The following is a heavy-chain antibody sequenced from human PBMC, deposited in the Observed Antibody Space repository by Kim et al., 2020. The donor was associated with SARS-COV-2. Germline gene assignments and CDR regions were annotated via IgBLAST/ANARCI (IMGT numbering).Heavy chain of an antibody. D-gene: IGHD6-19*01. CDR2: IYYSGST. CDR3: ARHVSSGWSPMGYYYGMDV. J-gene: IGHJ6*02. V-gene: IGHV4-39*01. CDR1: GGSISSSSYY. Sequence: SETLSLTCTVSGGSISSSSYYWGWIRQPPGKGLVWIGSIYYSGSTYYNPSLKSRVTISVDTSKNQFSLKLSSVTAADTAVYYCARHVSSGWSPMGYYYGMDVWGQGTTVTVSS.